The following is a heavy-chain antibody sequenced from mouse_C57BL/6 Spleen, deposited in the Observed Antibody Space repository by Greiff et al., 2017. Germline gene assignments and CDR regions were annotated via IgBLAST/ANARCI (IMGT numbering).Heavy chain of an antibody. J-gene: IGHJ4*01. Sequence: VQLQQSGAELARPGASVKLSCKASGYTFTSYGISWVKQRTGQGLEWIGEIYPRSGNTYYNEKFKGKATLTADKSSSTAYMELRSLTSEDSAVYFCAREGGYGSSLYYAMDYWGQGTSVTVSS. V-gene: IGHV1-81*01. CDR1: GYTFTSYG. CDR3: AREGGYGSSLYYAMDY. CDR2: IYPRSGNT. D-gene: IGHD1-1*01.